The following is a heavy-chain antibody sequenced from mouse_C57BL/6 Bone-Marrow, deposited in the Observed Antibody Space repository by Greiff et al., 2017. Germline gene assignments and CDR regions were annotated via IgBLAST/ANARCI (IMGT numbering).Heavy chain of an antibody. Sequence: VMLVESGAELARPGASVKLSCKASGYTFTSYGISWVKQRTGQGLEWIGEIYPRSGNTYYNEKFKGKATLTADKSSSTAYMELRSLTSEDSAVYFCARSGGLPYAMDYWGQGTSVTVSS. J-gene: IGHJ4*01. CDR2: IYPRSGNT. D-gene: IGHD2-2*01. V-gene: IGHV1-81*01. CDR3: ARSGGLPYAMDY. CDR1: GYTFTSYG.